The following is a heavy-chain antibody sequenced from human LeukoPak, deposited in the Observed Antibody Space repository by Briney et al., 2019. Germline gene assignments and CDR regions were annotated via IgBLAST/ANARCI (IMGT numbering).Heavy chain of an antibody. CDR2: INGGGTDT. V-gene: IGHV3-23*01. J-gene: IGHJ3*02. Sequence: PGGSLRLSCAASGFTFSNYAMAWVRQAPGKGPDWLSAINGGGTDTYSADSVKGRFTISRDNAKNSLYLQMNSLRAEDTALYYCARLGVGATRDAFDIWGQGTMVTVSS. CDR1: GFTFSNYA. CDR3: ARLGVGATRDAFDI. D-gene: IGHD1-26*01.